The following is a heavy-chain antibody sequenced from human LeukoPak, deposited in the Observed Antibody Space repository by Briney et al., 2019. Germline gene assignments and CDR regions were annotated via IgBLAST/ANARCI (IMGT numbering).Heavy chain of an antibody. Sequence: GESLKISCKGSGYSFTNYWIGWVRQMPGKGLEWMGIIYPGDSDTRYSPSFQGQVTISADKSISTAYLQWSSLKASDTAMFYCARRGVNSHYYDSGGPFDYWGQGTLVTVSS. D-gene: IGHD3-22*01. CDR1: GYSFTNYW. J-gene: IGHJ4*02. V-gene: IGHV5-51*01. CDR2: IYPGDSDT. CDR3: ARRGVNSHYYDSGGPFDY.